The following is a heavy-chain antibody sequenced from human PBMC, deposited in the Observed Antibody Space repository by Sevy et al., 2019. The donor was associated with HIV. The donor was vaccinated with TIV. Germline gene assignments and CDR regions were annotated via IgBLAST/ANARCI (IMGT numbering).Heavy chain of an antibody. CDR3: ARRYFDS. Sequence: GGSLRLSCAASGFSFSNYWMQWVRQAPGKGLEWVANIRQDGNEKYYAASVRGRFTISRDNTRNSLYLRMNSLRADDTAVYYCARRYFDSWGQGTLVTVSS. J-gene: IGHJ4*02. V-gene: IGHV3-7*01. CDR2: IRQDGNEK. CDR1: GFSFSNYW.